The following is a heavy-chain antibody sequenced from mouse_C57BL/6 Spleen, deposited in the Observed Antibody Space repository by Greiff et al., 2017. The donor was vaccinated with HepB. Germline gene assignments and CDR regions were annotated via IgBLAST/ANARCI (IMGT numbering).Heavy chain of an antibody. CDR2: INPNNGGT. D-gene: IGHD1-1*01. V-gene: IGHV1-26*01. J-gene: IGHJ2*01. CDR3: ARLVYYGSSSDY. Sequence: EVQLQQSGPELVKPGASVKISCKASGYTFTDYYMNWVKQSHGKSLEWIGDINPNNGGTSYNQKFKGKATLTVDKSSSTAYMELRSLTSEDSAVYYCARLVYYGSSSDYWGQGTTLTVSS. CDR1: GYTFTDYY.